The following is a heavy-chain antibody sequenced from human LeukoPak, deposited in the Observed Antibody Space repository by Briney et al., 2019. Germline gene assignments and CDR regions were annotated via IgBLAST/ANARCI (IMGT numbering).Heavy chain of an antibody. CDR2: ISGSTGGT. Sequence: PGGSLRLSCAASGFTFSSYAMNWVRQAPGKGLEWVSTISGSTGGTYYADSVKGRFTISRDNSKNTLYLQMNSLRAEDTAVYYCAKYGWELLKSGRSRIDYWGQGTLVTVSS. J-gene: IGHJ4*02. V-gene: IGHV3-23*01. CDR1: GFTFSSYA. CDR3: AKYGWELLKSGRSRIDY. D-gene: IGHD1-26*01.